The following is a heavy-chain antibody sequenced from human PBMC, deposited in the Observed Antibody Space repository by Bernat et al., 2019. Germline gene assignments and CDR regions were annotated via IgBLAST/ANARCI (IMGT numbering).Heavy chain of an antibody. CDR2: ISSSSSYI. CDR1: GFTFSSYS. CDR3: ARRYSGYDATFDY. D-gene: IGHD5-12*01. J-gene: IGHJ4*02. V-gene: IGHV3-21*01. Sequence: EVQLVESGGGLVKPGGSLRLSCAASGFTFSSYSMNWVRQAPGKGLEWVSSISSSSSYIYYADSVKGRFTSSRDNAKNSLYLQMNSLRAEDTAVYYCARRYSGYDATFDYWGQGTLVTVSS.